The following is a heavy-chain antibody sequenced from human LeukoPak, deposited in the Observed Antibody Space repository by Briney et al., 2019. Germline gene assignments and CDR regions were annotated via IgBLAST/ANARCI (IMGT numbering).Heavy chain of an antibody. CDR3: AKGGHYSFFDY. J-gene: IGHJ4*02. CDR1: GLIFKNYA. V-gene: IGHV3-23*01. Sequence: GGSLRLSCTASGLIFKNYAMTWVRQAPRKGLEWVSTISGDGTETFYADSVRGRFTISRDNSKNTHYLQMSSLRAEDTGIYYCAKGGHYSFFDYWGQGTLVTVSS. D-gene: IGHD4-11*01. CDR2: ISGDGTET.